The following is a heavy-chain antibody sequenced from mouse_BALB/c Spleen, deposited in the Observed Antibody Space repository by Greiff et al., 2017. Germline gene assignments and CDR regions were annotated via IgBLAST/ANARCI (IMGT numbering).Heavy chain of an antibody. J-gene: IGHJ4*01. D-gene: IGHD2-13*01. CDR3: ARDGGDNYYAMDY. V-gene: IGHV2-9*02. CDR1: GFSLTSYG. Sequence: VQLQESGPGLVAPSQSLSITCTVSGFSLTSYGVHWVRQPPGKGLELLGVIWAGGSTNYNSALMSRLSISKDNSKSQVFLKMNSLQTDDTAMYYCARDGGDNYYAMDYWGQGTSVTVSS. CDR2: IWAGGST.